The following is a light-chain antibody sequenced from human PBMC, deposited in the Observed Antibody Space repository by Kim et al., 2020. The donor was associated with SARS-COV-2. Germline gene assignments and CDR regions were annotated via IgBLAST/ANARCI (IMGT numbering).Light chain of an antibody. J-gene: IGKJ4*01. CDR1: QRIRAIS. Sequence: SPGEPATLSCRASQRIRAISLAGYPQNPGQPPGPLLYGVSDRATRTPDRLSGGGSGTYFTLSISSLEPEDFAVYYCQHYGGSLFTFGGGTKLEI. CDR2: GVS. V-gene: IGKV3-20*01. CDR3: QHYGGSLFT.